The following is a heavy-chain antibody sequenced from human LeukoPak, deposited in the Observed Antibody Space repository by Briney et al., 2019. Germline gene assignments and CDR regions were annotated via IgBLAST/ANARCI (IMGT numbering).Heavy chain of an antibody. Sequence: PGGSLRLSRAASGFTFSSYAMHWVRQAPGKGLEWVAVISYDGSNKYYADSVKGRFTISRDNSKNTLYLQMNSLRAEDTAVYYCARDQGGYSYGRTLDYWGQGTLVTVSS. CDR1: GFTFSSYA. J-gene: IGHJ4*02. V-gene: IGHV3-30-3*01. D-gene: IGHD5-18*01. CDR3: ARDQGGYSYGRTLDY. CDR2: ISYDGSNK.